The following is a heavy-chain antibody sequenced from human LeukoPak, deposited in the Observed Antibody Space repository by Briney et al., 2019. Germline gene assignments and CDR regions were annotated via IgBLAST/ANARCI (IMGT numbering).Heavy chain of an antibody. V-gene: IGHV4-59*01. CDR3: AIERGLALYY. CDR1: GGSISSYY. J-gene: IGHJ4*02. D-gene: IGHD3/OR15-3a*01. Sequence: SETLSLTCTVSGGSISSYYWSWIRQPPGKGLERIGYIYYSGSTNYNPSLKSRVTISVDTSKNQFSLKLSSVTAADTAVYYCAIERGLALYYWGQGTLVTVSS. CDR2: IYYSGST.